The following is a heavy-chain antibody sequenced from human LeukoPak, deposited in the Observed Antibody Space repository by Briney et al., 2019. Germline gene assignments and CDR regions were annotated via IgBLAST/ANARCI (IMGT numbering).Heavy chain of an antibody. CDR2: MNPNSGNT. Sequence: GASVKVSCKASGYTFTSYDINWVRQATGQGLEWMGWMNPNSGNTGYAQKFQGRVTMTRSTSISTAYMELSSLRSEDTAVYYCARGHCSGGSRYSSYFDYWGQGTLVTVSS. V-gene: IGHV1-8*01. J-gene: IGHJ4*02. CDR3: ARGHCSGGSRYSSYFDY. D-gene: IGHD2-15*01. CDR1: GYTFTSYD.